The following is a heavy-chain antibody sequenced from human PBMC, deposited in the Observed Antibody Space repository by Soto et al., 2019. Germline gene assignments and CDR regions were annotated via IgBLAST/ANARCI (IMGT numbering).Heavy chain of an antibody. CDR3: STEMATEGDYYYGMDV. V-gene: IGHV5-51*01. CDR1: GYSFTSYW. CDR2: IYPGDSDT. Sequence: PGESLKISCKGSGYSFTSYWIGWVRQMPGKGLEWMGIIYPGDSDTRYSPSFEGQVTISADKSITTAYLQWSSLKASDTAMYYCSTEMATEGDYYYGMDVWGQGTTVTVSS. D-gene: IGHD5-12*01. J-gene: IGHJ6*02.